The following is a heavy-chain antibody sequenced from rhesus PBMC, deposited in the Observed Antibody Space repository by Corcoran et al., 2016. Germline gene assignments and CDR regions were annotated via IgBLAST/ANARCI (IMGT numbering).Heavy chain of an antibody. CDR2: IYGSGSST. J-gene: IGHJ4*01. CDR1: GGSISSSY. D-gene: IGHD6-31*01. Sequence: QLQLQESGPGLVKPSETLSVTCAVSGGSISSSYWSWIRQAPGKGLEWIGYIYGSGSSTNYNPSLKGRVTLSVDTSKNQLSLKLSSVTTADTAVYYCARGSSGHFDYWGQGVLVTVSS. V-gene: IGHV4-169*01. CDR3: ARGSSGHFDY.